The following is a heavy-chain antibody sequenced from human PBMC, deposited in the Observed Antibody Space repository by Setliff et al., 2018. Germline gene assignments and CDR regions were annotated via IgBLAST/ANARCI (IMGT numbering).Heavy chain of an antibody. CDR3: ARGAPGRYCSGGSCSYSDY. CDR1: GGSISSSSYY. Sequence: SETLSLTCTVSGGSISSSSYYWGWIRQPPGKGLEWIGSIYYSGSTYYNSSLKSRVTISVDTSKNQFSLKLSSVTAADTAVYYCARGAPGRYCSGGSCSYSDYWGQGILVTVSS. D-gene: IGHD2-15*01. V-gene: IGHV4-39*01. CDR2: IYYSGST. J-gene: IGHJ4*02.